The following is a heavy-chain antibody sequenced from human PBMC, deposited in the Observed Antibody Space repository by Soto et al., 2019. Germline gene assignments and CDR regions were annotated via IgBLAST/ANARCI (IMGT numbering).Heavy chain of an antibody. D-gene: IGHD2-2*01. CDR2: ISYDGSNK. J-gene: IGHJ6*02. Sequence: QVQLVESGGGVVQPGRSLRLSCAASGFTFSSYAMHWVRQAPGKGLEWVAVISYDGSNKYYADSVKGRFTISRDNSKNTLYLQMNSLRAEDTAVYYCARGGGCSSTSCYGGMSNPMDVWGQGTTVTVSS. CDR1: GFTFSSYA. CDR3: ARGGGCSSTSCYGGMSNPMDV. V-gene: IGHV3-30-3*01.